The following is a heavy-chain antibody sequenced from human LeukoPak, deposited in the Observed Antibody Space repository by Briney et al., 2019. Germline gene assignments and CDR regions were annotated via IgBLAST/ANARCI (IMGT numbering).Heavy chain of an antibody. CDR3: ARDLGYYGSGSYYLGFDP. D-gene: IGHD3-10*01. J-gene: IGHJ5*02. CDR1: GGSISSSSYY. Sequence: SETLSLTCTVSGGSISSSSYYWGWIRQPPGKGLEWIGNIYYSGSTYYNPSLKSRVTISVDTSKNQFSLKLSSVTAADTAVYYCARDLGYYGSGSYYLGFDPWGQGTLVTVSS. CDR2: IYYSGST. V-gene: IGHV4-39*07.